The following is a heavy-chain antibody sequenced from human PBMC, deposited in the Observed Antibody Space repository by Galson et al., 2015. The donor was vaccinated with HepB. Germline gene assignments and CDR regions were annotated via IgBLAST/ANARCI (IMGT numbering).Heavy chain of an antibody. CDR2: ISADGTDK. D-gene: IGHD3-10*01. Sequence: SLRLSCAASGFTLTTYGMHWVRQAPGKGLEWVAIISADGTDKYYADSVKGRFTVSRDTSKNTLSLQMNTLRAEDTAVYYCAKSVGADDYRYGLGVWGQGTTVTVSS. V-gene: IGHV3-30*18. J-gene: IGHJ6*02. CDR1: GFTLTTYG. CDR3: AKSVGADDYRYGLGV.